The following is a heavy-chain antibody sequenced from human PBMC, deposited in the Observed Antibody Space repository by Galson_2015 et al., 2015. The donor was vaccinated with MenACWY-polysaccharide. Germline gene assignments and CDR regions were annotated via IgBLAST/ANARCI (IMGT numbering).Heavy chain of an antibody. V-gene: IGHV3-33*03. J-gene: IGHJ6*03. CDR1: GLRFGSYG. D-gene: IGHD5-12*01. Sequence: SLRLSCAASGLRFGSYGMQWVRQAPGKGLEWVALIWYDGSNKYYSEPVKGRFAISRDNSKNTLYLQMNSLRVEDTAVYYCATIRGSAPKSCMDVRGKATTATASS. CDR3: ATIRGSAPKSCMDV. CDR2: IWYDGSNK.